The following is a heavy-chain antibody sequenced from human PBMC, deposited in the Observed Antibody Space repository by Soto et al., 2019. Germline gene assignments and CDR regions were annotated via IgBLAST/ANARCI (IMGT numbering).Heavy chain of an antibody. V-gene: IGHV3-23*01. D-gene: IGHD3-10*01. Sequence: GGSLRLSCAASGFTFSSYAMSWVRQAPGKGLEWVSAISGSGGSTYYADSVKGRFTISRDNSKNTLYLQMNSLRAEDTAVYYCAKDAPLLWFGELPLDPWGQGTLVTVSS. J-gene: IGHJ5*02. CDR3: AKDAPLLWFGELPLDP. CDR1: GFTFSSYA. CDR2: ISGSGGST.